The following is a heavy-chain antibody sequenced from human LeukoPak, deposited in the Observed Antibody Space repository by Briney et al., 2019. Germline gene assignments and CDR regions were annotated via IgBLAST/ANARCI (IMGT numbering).Heavy chain of an antibody. CDR2: VIPMFGPA. CDR1: GGTFNSYG. CDR3: ARGGLGDRSGFGHFDS. V-gene: IGHV1-69*05. D-gene: IGHD3-22*01. Sequence: GASVKVSCKAPGGTFNSYGISWVRQAPGQGLEWMGGVIPMFGPAKYAPTFQGRATMTTDASTSTAYMVLNSLRSEDTATYFCARGGLGDRSGFGHFDSWGQGTLVTVSS. J-gene: IGHJ4*02.